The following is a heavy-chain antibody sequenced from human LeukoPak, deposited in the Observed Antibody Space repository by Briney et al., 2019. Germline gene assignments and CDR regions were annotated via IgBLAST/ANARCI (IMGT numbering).Heavy chain of an antibody. Sequence: PGGSLRLSCAASGFTVSTYYMSWVRQAPGKGLEWVSAIYSGGSTFYADSVKGRFTISRDNSKNAMYPQLNSLRAEDTAVFYCARYGSGNNDWYFDLWGRGTLVTVSS. CDR1: GFTVSTYY. CDR2: IYSGGST. V-gene: IGHV3-53*01. D-gene: IGHD3-10*01. CDR3: ARYGSGNNDWYFDL. J-gene: IGHJ2*01.